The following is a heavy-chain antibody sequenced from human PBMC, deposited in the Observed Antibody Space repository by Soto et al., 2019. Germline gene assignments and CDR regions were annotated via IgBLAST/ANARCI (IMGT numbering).Heavy chain of an antibody. CDR2: IIPIFGTA. CDR1: GGTFSSYA. Sequence: SVKVSCKASGGTFSSYAISWVRQARGQGLEWMGGIIPIFGTANYAQKFQGRVTITADKSTSTAYMELSSLRSEDTAVYYCASRSYGSFEADYYYGMDVWGQGTTVTVSS. D-gene: IGHD5-18*01. CDR3: ASRSYGSFEADYYYGMDV. V-gene: IGHV1-69*06. J-gene: IGHJ6*02.